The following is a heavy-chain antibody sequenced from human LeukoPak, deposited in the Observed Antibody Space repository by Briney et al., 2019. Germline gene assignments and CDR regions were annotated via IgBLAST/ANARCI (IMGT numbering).Heavy chain of an antibody. CDR3: AGEGHYYDSTGYYYGGEDY. CDR2: IYTRGST. J-gene: IGHJ4*02. D-gene: IGHD3-22*01. V-gene: IGHV4-4*07. CDR1: GGSISSYY. Sequence: SETLSLTCTVSGGSISSYYWSWIRQPPGKGLEWIGRIYTRGSTNYNPSLKSRVTMSADMSKNQFSLKLSSVTAADAAVYYCAGEGHYYDSTGYYYGGEDYWGQGTLVTVSS.